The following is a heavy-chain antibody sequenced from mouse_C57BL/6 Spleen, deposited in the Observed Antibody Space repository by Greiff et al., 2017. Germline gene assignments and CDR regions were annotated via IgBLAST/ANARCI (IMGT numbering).Heavy chain of an antibody. Sequence: SGPELVKPGASVTMSCKASGYTFTDYNMHWVKQSHGKSLEWIGYIHPNNGGTSYNQKLQGKATLTVHKSSSTAYMELRSQTSEDSAVDYCARRRGYAMDYWGQGTSVTVSS. J-gene: IGHJ4*01. CDR1: GYTFTDYN. V-gene: IGHV1-22*01. CDR3: ARRRGYAMDY. CDR2: IHPNNGGT.